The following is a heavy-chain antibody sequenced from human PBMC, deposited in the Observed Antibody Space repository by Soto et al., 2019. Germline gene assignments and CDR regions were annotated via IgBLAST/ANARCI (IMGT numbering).Heavy chain of an antibody. Sequence: QVQLQQWGAGLLKPSETLSLTCAVYGGSFSGYYWSWIRQPPGKGLEWIGEINHSGSTNYNPSLKSRVNISVDTSKKHFSLKLNFVTAAGTAVYYCAGGGYSSTYGWFDPWGQGTLVTVSS. D-gene: IGHD5-18*01. CDR1: GGSFSGYY. V-gene: IGHV4-34*01. CDR3: AGGGYSSTYGWFDP. CDR2: INHSGST. J-gene: IGHJ5*02.